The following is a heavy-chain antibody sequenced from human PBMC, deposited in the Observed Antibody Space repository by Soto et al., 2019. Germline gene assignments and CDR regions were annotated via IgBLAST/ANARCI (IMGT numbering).Heavy chain of an antibody. V-gene: IGHV2-5*01. CDR2: VYWNDER. J-gene: IGHJ4*02. CDR1: GFSLITTGVG. Sequence: QIALQESGPTVVKPTQTLTLTCTFSGFSLITTGVGVGWIRHSPGKALEWLAMVYWNDERRYSPSLKSRLTITQDTSKNQVVLTMTYMDPVDTATYFSAHYDSSGYFSHFDAWGQGTLVTVSS. D-gene: IGHD3-22*01. CDR3: AHYDSSGYFSHFDA.